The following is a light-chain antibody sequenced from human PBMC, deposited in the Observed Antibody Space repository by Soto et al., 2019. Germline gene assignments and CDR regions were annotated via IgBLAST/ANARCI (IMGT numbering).Light chain of an antibody. CDR1: QSVSSN. J-gene: IGKJ2*01. V-gene: IGKV3-15*01. CDR2: GAS. CDR3: QQYNNWPPYT. Sequence: EIVMTQSPATLSVSPGERATLSCRASQSVSSNLAWYQQKLGQAPRLLIYGASTRATGIPARFSGSGSGTEFTLTISSLQSEDCAVYSCQQYNNWPPYTFGQGTKLEIK.